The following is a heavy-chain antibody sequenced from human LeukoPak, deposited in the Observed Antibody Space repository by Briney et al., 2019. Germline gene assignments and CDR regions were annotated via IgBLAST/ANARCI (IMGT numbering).Heavy chain of an antibody. CDR1: GYTFTSYG. V-gene: IGHV1-18*01. D-gene: IGHD3-22*01. CDR3: ARNQGVYYDSSGYYTPLLFDY. J-gene: IGHJ4*02. Sequence: ASVKVSCKASGYTFTSYGISWVRQAPGQGLEWMGWISAYNGTTNYAQKLQGRVTMTTDTSTSTAYMELRSLRSDDTAVYYCARNQGVYYDSSGYYTPLLFDYWGQGTLVTVSS. CDR2: ISAYNGTT.